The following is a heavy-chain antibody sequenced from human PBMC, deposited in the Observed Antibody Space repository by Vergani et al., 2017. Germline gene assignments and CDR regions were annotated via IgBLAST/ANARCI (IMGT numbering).Heavy chain of an antibody. CDR1: GYTFSNYY. D-gene: IGHD3-9*01. J-gene: IGHJ4*02. V-gene: IGHV1-46*03. CDR3: ARGYYGILSGYRY. Sequence: QGQVVQSGAEVKKSGASVKVSCKTSGYTFSNYYMHWVRQAPRQGLALMVIINTSGGHTNYAQKVQVRVTMTRDTSTSTVYMKLSSMRSEDTAIYFCARGYYGILSGYRYWRQGTLVTVSA. CDR2: INTSGGHT.